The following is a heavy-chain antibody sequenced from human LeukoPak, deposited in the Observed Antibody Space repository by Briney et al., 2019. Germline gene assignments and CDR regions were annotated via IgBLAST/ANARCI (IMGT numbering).Heavy chain of an antibody. J-gene: IGHJ4*02. D-gene: IGHD4/OR15-4a*01. V-gene: IGHV1-69*05. CDR1: GYTFTGYY. CDR2: IIPIFGTA. CDR3: ARAQHDYSSRGRVYYFDY. Sequence: ASVKVSCKASGYTFTGYYMNWVRQAPGQGLEWMGGIIPIFGTANYAQKFQGRVTITTDESTSTAYMELSSLRSEDTAVYYCARAQHDYSSRGRVYYFDYWGQGTLVTVSS.